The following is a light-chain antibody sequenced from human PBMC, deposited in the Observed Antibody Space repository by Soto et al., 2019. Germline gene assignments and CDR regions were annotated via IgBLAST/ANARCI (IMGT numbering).Light chain of an antibody. CDR1: QSISNY. CDR2: ATF. Sequence: IPMTQSPSSLSASVGDRVTITCRASQSISNYLNWYQQKPGRAPKLLIYATFNLQGGVPSRFRGSGSGTDFTLTISSLQPEDFATYYCQQSYSSPETFGQGTKVEI. CDR3: QQSYSSPET. V-gene: IGKV1-39*01. J-gene: IGKJ1*01.